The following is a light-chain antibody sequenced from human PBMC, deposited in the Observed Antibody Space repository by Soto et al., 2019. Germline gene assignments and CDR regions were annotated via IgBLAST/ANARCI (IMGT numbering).Light chain of an antibody. CDR3: AAWDDSLNAL. CDR2: IND. J-gene: IGLJ1*01. Sequence: QSVLTQPPSASGTPGQRITISCSGSSSNIGDNPVNWYQQLPGAAPRLLIYINDQRPSGVRDRFSGSKSGTSASLAISGLQPEDEADYYCAAWDDSLNALFGTGTKATVL. V-gene: IGLV1-44*01. CDR1: SSNIGDNP.